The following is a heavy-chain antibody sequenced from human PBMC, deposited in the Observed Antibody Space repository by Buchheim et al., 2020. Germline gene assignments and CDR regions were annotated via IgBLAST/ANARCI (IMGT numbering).Heavy chain of an antibody. CDR1: GFTFTNSA. Sequence: QMHLVQSGPEVKNPGTSVKVSCKTSGFTFTNSAVQWVRQARGQGLEWIGWIVVGSGNTNYAQKFQERVTITRDMSTSTAYMELSSLRSEDTAVYYCAAESHSGSYYSAADWGQGTL. V-gene: IGHV1-58*01. CDR2: IVVGSGNT. J-gene: IGHJ4*02. CDR3: AAESHSGSYYSAAD. D-gene: IGHD1-26*01.